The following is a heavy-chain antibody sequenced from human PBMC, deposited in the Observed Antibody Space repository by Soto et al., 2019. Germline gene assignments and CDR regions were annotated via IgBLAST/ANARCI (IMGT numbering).Heavy chain of an antibody. CDR1: GFTFSSYA. CDR3: ARGSAYSDYDLEY. D-gene: IGHD4-17*01. J-gene: IGHJ4*02. Sequence: GGSLRLSCAASGFTFSSYAMTWVRHAPGKGLEWVSSVSGTGGSAYYADSVKGRFTISRDKSTNTLYLHMNSLRAEDTAVYYCARGSAYSDYDLEYWGQGTLVTVSS. V-gene: IGHV3-23*01. CDR2: VSGTGGSA.